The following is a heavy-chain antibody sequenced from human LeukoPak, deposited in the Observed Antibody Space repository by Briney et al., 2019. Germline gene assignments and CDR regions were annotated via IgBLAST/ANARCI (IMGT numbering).Heavy chain of an antibody. CDR3: ARERYSRSSHDALDL. CDR1: EFTFSSHF. D-gene: IGHD6-6*01. Sequence: TGGSPRLSCAASEFTFSSHFMNWGSQAPGKGLEWVSSISSSGSSVLYADSLKGRITISRDNAKNSLYLQMRSLRPEDTAVYYCARERYSRSSHDALDLWGRGTMVTVSS. J-gene: IGHJ3*01. V-gene: IGHV3-21*01. CDR2: ISSSGSSV.